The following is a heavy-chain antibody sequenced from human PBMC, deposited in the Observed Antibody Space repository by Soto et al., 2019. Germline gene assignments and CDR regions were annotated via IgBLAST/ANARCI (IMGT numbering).Heavy chain of an antibody. V-gene: IGHV3-49*04. D-gene: IGHD3-22*01. CDR1: GFTFGDYA. Sequence: PGGSLRLSCTASGFTFGDYAMSWVRQAPGKGLEWVGFIRSKAYGGTTEYAASVKGRFTISRDDSKSIAYLQMNSLKTEDTAVYYCYCDSSGYDYWGQGTLVTVSS. J-gene: IGHJ4*02. CDR3: YCDSSGYDY. CDR2: IRSKAYGGTT.